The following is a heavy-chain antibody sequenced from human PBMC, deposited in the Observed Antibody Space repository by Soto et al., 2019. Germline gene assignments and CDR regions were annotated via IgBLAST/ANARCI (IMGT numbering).Heavy chain of an antibody. Sequence: ASVKVSCKASGYTFNSYDINWVRQATGQGLEWMGWMNPNSGNTGYAQKFQGRVTMTRNTSISTAYMELSSLRSEDTAVYYCARSAVAGTGEIDYWGQGTLVTVSS. V-gene: IGHV1-8*01. CDR2: MNPNSGNT. CDR3: ARSAVAGTGEIDY. J-gene: IGHJ4*02. D-gene: IGHD6-19*01. CDR1: GYTFNSYD.